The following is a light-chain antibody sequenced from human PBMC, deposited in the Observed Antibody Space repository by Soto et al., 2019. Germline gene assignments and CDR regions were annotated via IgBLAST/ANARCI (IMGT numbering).Light chain of an antibody. J-gene: IGKJ2*01. CDR2: KIS. CDR1: QSLVNSDGNTY. CDR3: VQGTQFPYT. V-gene: IGKV2-24*01. Sequence: IVMTQTPLSSPVTLGQPASISCRSSQSLVNSDGNTYLSWIQQRPGQPPRLLIEKISNRFSGVPDRFSGTGAGTDFTLTISGVEAEDVGIYYCVQGTQFPYTFGQGTKLEI.